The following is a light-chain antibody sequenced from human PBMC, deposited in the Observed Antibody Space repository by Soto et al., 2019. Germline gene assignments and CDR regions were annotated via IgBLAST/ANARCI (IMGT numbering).Light chain of an antibody. V-gene: IGKV3-11*01. J-gene: IGKJ4*01. CDR3: QQREDWPLT. CDR1: QSVSTF. CDR2: DAS. Sequence: EIVLTQSPATLSSSPGERATLSCRASQSVSTFLAWYQQKPGQAPRLVIYDASKRATGIPARFSGSGSGTDFTLPISSLEPEDFAVYYCQQREDWPLTFGGGTKVEIK.